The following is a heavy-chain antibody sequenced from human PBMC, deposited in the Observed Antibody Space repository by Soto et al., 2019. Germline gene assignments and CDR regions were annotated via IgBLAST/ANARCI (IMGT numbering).Heavy chain of an antibody. D-gene: IGHD3-22*01. CDR1: GFSLSTSGVG. CDR2: IYWNDDK. CDR3: ARPADSSGYGGDACAI. Sequence: QITLKESGPTLVKPTQTLTLTCTFSGFSLSTSGVGVGWIRQPPGKALEWLALIYWNDDKRYSPSLKSRLTITNDTSKTQVVLTMTNMDPVDTATYYCARPADSSGYGGDACAIWGQGTMVTVSS. J-gene: IGHJ3*02. V-gene: IGHV2-5*01.